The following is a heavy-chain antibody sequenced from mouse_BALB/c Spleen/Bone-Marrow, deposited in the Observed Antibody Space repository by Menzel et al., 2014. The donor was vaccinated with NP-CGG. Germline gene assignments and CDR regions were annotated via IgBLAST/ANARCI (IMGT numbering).Heavy chain of an antibody. Sequence: QVQLQQSGAELVKPGASVKLPCKASGYTFTSYWMHWVKQRPGQGLEWIGEINPSNGRTNYNEKFKSKATLTVDKSSSTAYMQLSSLTSEDSAVYYCALYYYGSLDYWGQGTTLTVSS. CDR2: INPSNGRT. V-gene: IGHV1S81*02. D-gene: IGHD1-1*01. CDR1: GYTFTSYW. CDR3: ALYYYGSLDY. J-gene: IGHJ2*01.